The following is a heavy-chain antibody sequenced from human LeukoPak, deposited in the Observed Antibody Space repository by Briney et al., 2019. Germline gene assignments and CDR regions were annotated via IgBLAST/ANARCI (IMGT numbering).Heavy chain of an antibody. CDR1: GFTFSSYA. J-gene: IGHJ4*02. V-gene: IGHV3-23*01. CDR3: ADLVAGPHFDY. CDR2: ISGSGGST. Sequence: GGSLRLSCAASGFTFSSYAMNWVRQAPGKGLEWVSAISGSGGSTYYADSVKGRFTISRDNSKNTLYLQMNSLRAEDTAVYYCADLVAGPHFDYWGQGTLVTVSS. D-gene: IGHD6-19*01.